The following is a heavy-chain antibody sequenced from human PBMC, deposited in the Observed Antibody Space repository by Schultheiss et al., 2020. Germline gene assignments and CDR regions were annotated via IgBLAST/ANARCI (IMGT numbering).Heavy chain of an antibody. CDR2: ISYNGNNK. Sequence: GGSLRLSCVVSGFTFSGYAMHWVRQAPGKGLEWVAVISYNGNNKYYTDSVKGRVTISRDNYKNTVSLQLDSLRAEDTAVYYCAREYYDISNADLVPSVDYYHGVDAWGQGTTVTVSS. CDR3: AREYYDISNADLVPSVDYYHGVDA. CDR1: GFTFSGYA. V-gene: IGHV3-30-3*01. D-gene: IGHD3-9*01. J-gene: IGHJ6*02.